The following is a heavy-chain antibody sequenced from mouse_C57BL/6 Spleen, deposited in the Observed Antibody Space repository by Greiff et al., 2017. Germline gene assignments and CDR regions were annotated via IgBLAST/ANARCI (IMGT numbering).Heavy chain of an antibody. CDR2: IYWDDDK. CDR1: GFSLSTSGMG. Sequence: QVTLKESGPGILQSSQTLSLTCSFSGFSLSTSGMGVSWIRQPSGKGLEWLAHIYWDDDKRYNPSLKRRLTISKDTSRNQVFLKITSVDTADTATYYCARKGIYYDYDGGFAYWGQGTLVTVSA. J-gene: IGHJ3*01. CDR3: ARKGIYYDYDGGFAY. V-gene: IGHV8-12*01. D-gene: IGHD2-4*01.